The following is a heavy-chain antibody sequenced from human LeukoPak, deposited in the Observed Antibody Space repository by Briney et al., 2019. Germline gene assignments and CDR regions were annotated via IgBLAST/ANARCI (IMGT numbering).Heavy chain of an antibody. V-gene: IGHV4-59*08. Sequence: KPSETLSLTCTVSGGSISSYYWSWIRQPPGKGLEWIGYIYYSGSTNYNPPLNSRVTISVDTSRNQFPLKMTSVTAADTAVYYCARQAAFYCSGEGCTQVNWFGPWGQGILVTVSS. CDR3: ARQAAFYCSGEGCTQVNWFGP. CDR1: GGSISSYY. J-gene: IGHJ5*02. CDR2: IYYSGST. D-gene: IGHD2-15*01.